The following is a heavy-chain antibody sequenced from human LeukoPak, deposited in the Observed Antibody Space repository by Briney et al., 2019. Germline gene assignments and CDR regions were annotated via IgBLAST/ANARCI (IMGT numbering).Heavy chain of an antibody. CDR1: GGSISSGGYS. CDR2: IYHSGST. D-gene: IGHD2-8*01. J-gene: IGHJ4*02. CDR3: ARVGKGVLFDY. Sequence: SQTLSLTCAVSGGSISSGGYSWSWIRQPPGKGLEWIGYIYHSGSTYYNPSLKSRVTISVDRSKNQFSLKLSSVTAADTAVYYCARVGKGVLFDYWGQGTLVTVSS. V-gene: IGHV4-30-2*01.